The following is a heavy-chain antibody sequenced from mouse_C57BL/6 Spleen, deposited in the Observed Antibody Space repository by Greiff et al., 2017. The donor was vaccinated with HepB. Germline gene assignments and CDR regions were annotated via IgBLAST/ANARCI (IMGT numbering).Heavy chain of an antibody. D-gene: IGHD3-2*02. J-gene: IGHJ2*01. CDR3: ARSGLRPPYYFDY. Sequence: VHVKQSGPELVKPGASVKIPCKASGYTFTDYNMDWVKQSHGKSLEWIGDINPNNGGTIYNQKFKGKATLTVDKSSSTAYMELRSLTSEDTAVYYCARSGLRPPYYFDYWGQGTTLTVAS. V-gene: IGHV1-18*01. CDR1: GYTFTDYN. CDR2: INPNNGGT.